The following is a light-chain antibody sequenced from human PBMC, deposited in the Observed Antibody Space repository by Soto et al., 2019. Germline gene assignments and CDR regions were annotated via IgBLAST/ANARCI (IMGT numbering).Light chain of an antibody. CDR3: QQYNNWPPEVT. CDR2: GAS. V-gene: IGKV3-15*01. J-gene: IGKJ5*01. CDR1: QSINSN. Sequence: EIVMTQSPATLSASPGERATLSCRASQSINSNLAWYQQKPGQAPRLLINGASTRATGIPARFSGSGSGTEFTLTISSLQSEDFAIYYCQQYNNWPPEVTFGQGTRLETK.